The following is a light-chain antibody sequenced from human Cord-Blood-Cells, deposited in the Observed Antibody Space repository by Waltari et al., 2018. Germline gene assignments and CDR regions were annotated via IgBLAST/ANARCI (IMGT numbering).Light chain of an antibody. CDR1: SSDVGSYNL. V-gene: IGLV2-23*01. CDR3: CSYAGSSTWV. CDR2: EGS. J-gene: IGLJ3*02. Sequence: QSALTQPASVSGSPGQSITISCTGTSSDVGSYNLVSWYQQHPGKAPKLMIYEGSKRPSGVSNGFSGSKSGNTASLTISGLQAEDEAEYYCCSYAGSSTWVFGGGTKLTVL.